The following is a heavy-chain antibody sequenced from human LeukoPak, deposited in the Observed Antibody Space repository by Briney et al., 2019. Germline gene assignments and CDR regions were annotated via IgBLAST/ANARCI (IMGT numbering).Heavy chain of an antibody. D-gene: IGHD2-21*01. CDR2: IWYDGSHE. CDR1: GFTFSSYW. CDR3: ARDHSRLPLIWYFDL. Sequence: GGSLRLSCAASGFTFSSYWMHWVRQAPGKGLEWVATIWYDGSHEYYGDSVKGRFSISRDNSKDTLDLEMNSLRAEDTAVYFCARDHSRLPLIWYFDLWGRGTLVTVSS. V-gene: IGHV3-33*08. J-gene: IGHJ2*01.